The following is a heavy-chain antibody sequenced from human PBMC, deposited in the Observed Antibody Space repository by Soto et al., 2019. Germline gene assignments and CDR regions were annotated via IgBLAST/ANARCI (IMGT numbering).Heavy chain of an antibody. Sequence: SETLSLTCTVSGVSISSYYWIWIRQPPGKGLEWIGYIYYSGSTNYNPSLKSRVTISVDTSKNQFSLKLSSVTAADTAVYYCATGYSRYYFDYWGQGTLVTVSS. J-gene: IGHJ4*02. CDR3: ATGYSRYYFDY. CDR1: GVSISSYY. CDR2: IYYSGST. V-gene: IGHV4-59*08. D-gene: IGHD3-9*01.